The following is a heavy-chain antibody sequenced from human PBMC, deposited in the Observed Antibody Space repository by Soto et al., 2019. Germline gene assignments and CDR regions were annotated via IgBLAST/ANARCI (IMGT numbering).Heavy chain of an antibody. CDR3: ARDENIVVVPAAQNWFDP. Sequence: SETLSLTCAVYGGSFSGYYWSWIRQPPGKGLEWIGEINHSESTNYNPSLKSRVTISVDTSKNQFSLKLSSVTAADTAVYYCARDENIVVVPAAQNWFDPWGQGNLVTVSS. J-gene: IGHJ5*02. CDR1: GGSFSGYY. D-gene: IGHD2-2*01. V-gene: IGHV4-34*01. CDR2: INHSEST.